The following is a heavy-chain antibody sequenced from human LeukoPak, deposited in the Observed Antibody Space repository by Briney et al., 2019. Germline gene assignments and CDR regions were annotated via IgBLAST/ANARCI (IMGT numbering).Heavy chain of an antibody. CDR1: GFTFSSYA. CDR3: ASTMIAAAGANYYGMDV. CDR2: ISGSGGST. V-gene: IGHV3-23*01. J-gene: IGHJ6*02. Sequence: PGGSLRLSCAASGFTFSSYAMSGVRQAPGKRLEGVSAISGSGGSTYYADSVKGRFTISRDNSKNTLYLQMNSLRAEDTAVYYCASTMIAAAGANYYGMDVWGQGTTVTVSS. D-gene: IGHD6-13*01.